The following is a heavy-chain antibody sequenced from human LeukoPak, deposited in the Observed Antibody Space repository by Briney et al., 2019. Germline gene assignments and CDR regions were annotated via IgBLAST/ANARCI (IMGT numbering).Heavy chain of an antibody. CDR3: ASDWSTGETIVTAH. CDR1: GFTFSSYS. V-gene: IGHV3-48*01. D-gene: IGHD4-11*01. CDR2: ISSRSNTI. Sequence: GGSLRLSCAASGFTFSSYSMNWVRQAPGKGLEWVSYISSRSNTIYYADSVKGRFPISRDNAKNSLYLQMNSLRAEDTAVYYCASDWSTGETIVTAHWGQGTLVTVSS. J-gene: IGHJ4*02.